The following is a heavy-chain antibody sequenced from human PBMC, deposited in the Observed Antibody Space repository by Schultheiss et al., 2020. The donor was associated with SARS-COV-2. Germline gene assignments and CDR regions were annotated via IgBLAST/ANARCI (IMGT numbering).Heavy chain of an antibody. Sequence: GGSLRLSCAASGFTFSSYGMHWVRQAPGKGLEWVAVISYDGSNKYYADSVKGRFTISRDNSKNTLYLQMNSLRAEDTVVYYCAKPLPRSSSSGYFDYWGQGTLVTVSS. CDR3: AKPLPRSSSSGYFDY. CDR1: GFTFSSYG. D-gene: IGHD6-6*01. J-gene: IGHJ4*02. CDR2: ISYDGSNK. V-gene: IGHV3-30*18.